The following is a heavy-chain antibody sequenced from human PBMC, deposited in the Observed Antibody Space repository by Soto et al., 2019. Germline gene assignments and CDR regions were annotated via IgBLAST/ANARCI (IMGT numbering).Heavy chain of an antibody. J-gene: IGHJ6*02. D-gene: IGHD1-26*01. CDR2: IYYSGST. CDR1: GGSIISYY. V-gene: IGHV4-59*01. CDR3: ARDFSADAYYYYGMDV. Sequence: SETLSLTCTVSGGSIISYYWSWIRQPPGKGLEWIGYIYYSGSTNYNPSLKSRVTISVDTSKNQFSLKLSSVTAADTAVYYCARDFSADAYYYYGMDVWGQGTTVTVSS.